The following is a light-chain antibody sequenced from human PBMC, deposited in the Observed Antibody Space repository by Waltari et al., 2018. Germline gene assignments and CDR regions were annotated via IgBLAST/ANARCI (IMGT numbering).Light chain of an antibody. CDR2: DVS. J-gene: IGLJ3*02. CDR3: CSYAGQYTWV. V-gene: IGLV2-11*01. CDR1: SSNVGTYDY. Sequence: QSALTQPRSVSGSPGQSVTISCTGTSSNVGTYDYVSWYQQYPGKPPKLMIFDVSKRPPGVPDRVSGSKSDNTASLTISGLQPADEADYYCCSYAGQYTWVFGGGTKLTVL.